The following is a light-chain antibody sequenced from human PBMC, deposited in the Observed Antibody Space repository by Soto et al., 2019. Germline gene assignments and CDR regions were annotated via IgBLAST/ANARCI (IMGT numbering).Light chain of an antibody. CDR2: IAS. CDR3: QQSKSFPLT. J-gene: IGKJ4*01. CDR1: QDINSW. V-gene: IGKV1-12*01. Sequence: IQLTQSPSSVSASVGDRVTITCRASQDINSWLTWYQQKPGKAPKVLIYIASRLQIGVPSRFSGRGSGTDFSLTISNLQPEDFATYFCQQSKSFPLTFGGGTKVDIK.